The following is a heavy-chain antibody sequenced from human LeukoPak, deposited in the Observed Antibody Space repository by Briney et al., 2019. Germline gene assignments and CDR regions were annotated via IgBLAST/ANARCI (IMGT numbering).Heavy chain of an antibody. CDR3: ARDVGYYDSSGYSPYNWFDP. CDR1: GGSISSYY. V-gene: IGHV4-59*01. J-gene: IGHJ5*02. D-gene: IGHD3-22*01. Sequence: SSETLSLTCTVSGGSISSYYWSWIRQPPGKELDWIGYIYYSGSTNYNPSLKSRVTISVDTSKSQFSLKLSSVTAADTAVYYCARDVGYYDSSGYSPYNWFDPWGQGTLVTVSS. CDR2: IYYSGST.